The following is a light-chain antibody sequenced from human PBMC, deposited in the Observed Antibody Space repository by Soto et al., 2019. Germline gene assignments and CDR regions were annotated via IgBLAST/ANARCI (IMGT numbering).Light chain of an antibody. Sequence: QSALTQPASVSGSAGESITISCTGTSSDVGDYNCVSWYQQHPGKAPKLIIYNVTNRPSEISNRFSGSKSGNTASLTISGLQAEDEADYYCNSYTSSFTYVFGTGTKLTV. V-gene: IGLV2-14*01. CDR2: NVT. J-gene: IGLJ1*01. CDR1: SSDVGDYNC. CDR3: NSYTSSFTYV.